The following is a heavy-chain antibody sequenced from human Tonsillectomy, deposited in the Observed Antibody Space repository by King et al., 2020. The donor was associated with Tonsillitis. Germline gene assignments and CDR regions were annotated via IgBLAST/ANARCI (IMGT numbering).Heavy chain of an antibody. Sequence: VQLVESGGGLVQPGGSLRLSCAASGFTFSIYEMNWVRQAPGKGLEGVSYIISSGSTIYYKDSVKGRFTISRDNAKNVLYLQMNSLRAEDTAVYYCARISTTSSLAFDIWGQGTMVTVSS. CDR2: IISSGSTI. CDR1: GFTFSIYE. J-gene: IGHJ3*02. D-gene: IGHD2-2*01. V-gene: IGHV3-48*03. CDR3: ARISTTSSLAFDI.